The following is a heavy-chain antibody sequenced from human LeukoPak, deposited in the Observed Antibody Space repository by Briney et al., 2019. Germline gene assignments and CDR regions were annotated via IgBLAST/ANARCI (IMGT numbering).Heavy chain of an antibody. Sequence: ASVKVSCKASGYTFTGYYIHWVRQAPGQGLEWMGWIKPNSGDTDYAQKFQGRVTMTRDTSISTAYMEMNGLTSDDTAVYFCARSGEYSSSWYIGAHWFDPWGQGTLVTVSS. V-gene: IGHV1-2*02. CDR3: ARSGEYSSSWYIGAHWFDP. CDR1: GYTFTGYY. J-gene: IGHJ5*02. D-gene: IGHD6-13*01. CDR2: IKPNSGDT.